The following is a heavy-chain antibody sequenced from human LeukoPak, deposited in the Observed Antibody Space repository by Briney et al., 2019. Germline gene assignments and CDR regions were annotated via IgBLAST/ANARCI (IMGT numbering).Heavy chain of an antibody. CDR2: ISGSGGST. CDR3: ARDLEQVTTT. D-gene: IGHD4-17*01. Sequence: PGGSLRLSCAASGFTFDDYDMSWVRHAPGKGLEWVSDISGSGGSTYYADSVKGRFTISRDNSKNTLYLQMNSLRAEDTAVYYCARDLEQVTTTWGQGTLVTVSS. CDR1: GFTFDDYD. V-gene: IGHV3-23*01. J-gene: IGHJ4*02.